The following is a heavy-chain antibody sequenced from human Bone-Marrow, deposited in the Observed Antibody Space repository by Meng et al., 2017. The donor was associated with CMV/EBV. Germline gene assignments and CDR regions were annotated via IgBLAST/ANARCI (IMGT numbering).Heavy chain of an antibody. CDR3: VGGVVPAAIEAVDYYGMDV. Sequence: SVKVSCKASGDTFSKYVTSWVRQAPGQGLEWMGGIIPMRATTNYAQRFQGRVTITADKSTGTVYMELSSLRSEDTAVYYCVGGVVPAAIEAVDYYGMDVWGQGTTVPVSS. V-gene: IGHV1-69*10. CDR1: GDTFSKYV. CDR2: IIPMRATT. D-gene: IGHD2-2*01. J-gene: IGHJ6*02.